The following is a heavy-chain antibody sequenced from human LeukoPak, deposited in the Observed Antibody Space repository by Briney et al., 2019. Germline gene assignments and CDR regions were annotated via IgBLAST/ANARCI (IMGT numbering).Heavy chain of an antibody. CDR2: IKQDESEK. CDR1: GFTFSNYW. Sequence: GGSLRLSCAVSGFTFSNYWMSWVRQAPGKGLEWVAHIKQDESEKYYVDSVKGRFTISRDNAKNSLYMQMNSLRAEDTAIYYCARDKIVGASKFDYCGQGTLVTVSS. V-gene: IGHV3-7*01. J-gene: IGHJ4*02. CDR3: ARDKIVGASKFDY. D-gene: IGHD1-26*01.